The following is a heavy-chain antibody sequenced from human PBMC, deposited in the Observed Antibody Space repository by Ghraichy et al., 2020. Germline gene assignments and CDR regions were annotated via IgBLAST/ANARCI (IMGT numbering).Heavy chain of an antibody. CDR3: AKDSPIVVVPYYGMDV. V-gene: IGHV3-23*01. Sequence: GGSLRLSCAASGFTFSSYAMSWVRQAPGKGLEWVSAISGSGGSTYYADSVKGRFTISRDNSKNTLYLQMNSLRAEDTAVYYCAKDSPIVVVPYYGMDVWGQGTTVTVSS. J-gene: IGHJ6*02. D-gene: IGHD2-2*01. CDR1: GFTFSSYA. CDR2: ISGSGGST.